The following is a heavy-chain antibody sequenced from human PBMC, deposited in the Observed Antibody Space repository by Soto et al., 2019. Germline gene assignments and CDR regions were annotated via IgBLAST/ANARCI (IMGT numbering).Heavy chain of an antibody. CDR2: IYHSGST. CDR1: GGSLRSGGFS. CDR3: AREVYCGGDCSGGLDY. D-gene: IGHD2-21*02. J-gene: IGHJ4*02. Sequence: ASGTLSLTRAVSGGSLRSGGFSWGWVRQPPGKGLEWIGYIYHSGSTYYNPSLKSRVTISVDRSKNQFSLKLSSVTAADTAVYYCAREVYCGGDCSGGLDYWGQGTLVTVSS. V-gene: IGHV4-30-2*01.